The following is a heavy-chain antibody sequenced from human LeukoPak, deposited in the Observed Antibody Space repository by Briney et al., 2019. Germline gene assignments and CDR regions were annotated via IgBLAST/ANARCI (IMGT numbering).Heavy chain of an antibody. Sequence: GGSLRLSCAASGFTFDDYAMHWVRQAPGKGLEWVSGISWNSGSIGYADSVKGRFTISRDNSKNTLYLQMNSLRAEDTAVYYCARVPSDYEFDYWGQGTLVTVSS. D-gene: IGHD5-12*01. CDR1: GFTFDDYA. CDR3: ARVPSDYEFDY. J-gene: IGHJ4*02. V-gene: IGHV3-9*01. CDR2: ISWNSGSI.